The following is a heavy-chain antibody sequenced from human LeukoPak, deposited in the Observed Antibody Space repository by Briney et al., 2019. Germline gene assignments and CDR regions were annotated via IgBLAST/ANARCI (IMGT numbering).Heavy chain of an antibody. CDR1: GFTFSSYG. Sequence: PEGSLRLSCAASGFTFSSYGMHWVRQAPGKGLEWVAVISYDGSNKYYADSVKGRFTISRDNSKNTLYLQMNSLRAEDTAVYYCAKDLHRAAAGTGYWGQGTLVTVSS. J-gene: IGHJ4*02. CDR3: AKDLHRAAAGTGY. V-gene: IGHV3-30*18. CDR2: ISYDGSNK. D-gene: IGHD6-13*01.